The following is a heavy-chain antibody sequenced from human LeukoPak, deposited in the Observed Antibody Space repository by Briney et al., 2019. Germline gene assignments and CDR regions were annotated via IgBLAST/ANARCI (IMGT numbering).Heavy chain of an antibody. V-gene: IGHV4-31*03. CDR1: GGAIGSDGYS. Sequence: SQTLSLTRSVSGGAIGSDGYSWNWIRQHPGKGLEWIGYIYYSGSASCNPSFKSRVTISVDTSKNQFSLRLSSVTAADTAVYYCARGRFYGFSGDSWGQGSLVTVSS. J-gene: IGHJ4*02. D-gene: IGHD3-10*01. CDR2: IYYSGSA. CDR3: ARGRFYGFSGDS.